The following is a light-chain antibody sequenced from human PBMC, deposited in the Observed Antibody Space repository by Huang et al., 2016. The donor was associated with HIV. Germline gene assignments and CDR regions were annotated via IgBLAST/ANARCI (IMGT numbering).Light chain of an antibody. V-gene: IGKV1-9*01. CDR1: QGISNF. Sequence: IQLTQSPSSLSASVGDRVTITCRASQGISNFFAWYQQKPGQAPKLLIYAASTLQSGVRSRFSGGGSGTEFTLTINGLQPEDFGTYYCQQLNSFSFGPGTKVDIK. CDR2: AAS. CDR3: QQLNSFS. J-gene: IGKJ3*01.